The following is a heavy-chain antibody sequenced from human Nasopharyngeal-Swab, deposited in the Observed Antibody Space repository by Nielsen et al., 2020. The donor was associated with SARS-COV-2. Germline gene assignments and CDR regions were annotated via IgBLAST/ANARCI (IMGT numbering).Heavy chain of an antibody. CDR1: GFTFSSYW. CDR3: ARAVFFADWNDLDY. D-gene: IGHD1-1*01. J-gene: IGHJ4*02. CDR2: INSDGSST. Sequence: GESLKISCAASGFTFSSYWMHWVRQAPGKGLVWVSRINSDGSSTSYADSVKGRFTISRDNAKNTLYLQMNSLRAEDTAVYYCARAVFFADWNDLDYWGQGTLVTVSS. V-gene: IGHV3-74*01.